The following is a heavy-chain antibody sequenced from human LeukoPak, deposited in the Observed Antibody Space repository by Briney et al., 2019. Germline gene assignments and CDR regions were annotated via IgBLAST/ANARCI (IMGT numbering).Heavy chain of an antibody. CDR1: GGSVSSGSYY. D-gene: IGHD3-10*01. V-gene: IGHV4-61*01. Sequence: SETLSLTCTVSGGSVSSGSYYWSWIRQPPGKGLEWIGYIYYSGSTNYNPSLKSRVTISVDTSKNQFSLKVSSVTAADTAVYYCASNYYGSGSLDYWCQGNLVTVSS. CDR3: ASNYYGSGSLDY. J-gene: IGHJ4*02. CDR2: IYYSGST.